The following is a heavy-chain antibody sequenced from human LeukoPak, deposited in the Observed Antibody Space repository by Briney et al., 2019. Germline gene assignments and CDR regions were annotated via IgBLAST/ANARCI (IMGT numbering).Heavy chain of an antibody. V-gene: IGHV3-30-3*01. CDR2: ISYDGSNK. CDR3: AKDSNWNYGVASNWFDP. J-gene: IGHJ5*02. Sequence: GRSLRLSCAASGFTFSSYAMHWVRQAPGKGLEWVAVISYDGSNKYYADSVKGRFTISRDNSKNTLYLQMNSLRAEDTAVYYCAKDSNWNYGVASNWFDPWGQGTLVTVSS. CDR1: GFTFSSYA. D-gene: IGHD1-7*01.